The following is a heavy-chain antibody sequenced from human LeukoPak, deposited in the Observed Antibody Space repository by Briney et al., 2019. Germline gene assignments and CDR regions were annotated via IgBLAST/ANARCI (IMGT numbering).Heavy chain of an antibody. Sequence: PGGSLRLSCAASGFTFSDYYMSWVRQAPGKGLEWVSVIYSGGSTYYADSVKGRFTISRDNSKNTLYLQMNSLRAEDTAVYYCARGVDYFDYWGQGTLVTVSS. D-gene: IGHD2-15*01. CDR3: ARGVDYFDY. V-gene: IGHV3-66*01. CDR1: GFTFSDYY. J-gene: IGHJ4*02. CDR2: IYSGGST.